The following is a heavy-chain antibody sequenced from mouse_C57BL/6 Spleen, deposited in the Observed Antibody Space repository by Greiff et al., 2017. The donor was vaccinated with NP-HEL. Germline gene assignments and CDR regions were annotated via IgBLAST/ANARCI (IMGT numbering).Heavy chain of an antibody. J-gene: IGHJ4*01. CDR3: ARAVTTVGDAMDY. D-gene: IGHD1-1*01. CDR1: GFTFSDYY. CDR2: INYDGSST. Sequence: EVQVVESEGGLVQPGSSMKLSCTASGFTFSDYYMAWVRQVPEKGLEWVANINYDGSSTYYLDSLKSRFIISRDNAKNILYLQMSSLKSEDTATYYCARAVTTVGDAMDYWGQGTSVTVSS. V-gene: IGHV5-16*01.